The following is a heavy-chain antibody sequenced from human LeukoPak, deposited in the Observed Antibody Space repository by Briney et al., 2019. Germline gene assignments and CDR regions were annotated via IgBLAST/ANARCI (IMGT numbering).Heavy chain of an antibody. CDR2: IFYAGST. CDR3: ARGVTTPRYYYYYGMDV. CDR1: DGSISGYY. J-gene: IGHJ6*02. D-gene: IGHD4-17*01. Sequence: SETLSLTCSISDGSISGYYWSWIRQPPGKGLEWIGYIFYAGSTTYNPSLKSRVTISIDTSKNQFSLKLNSVTAADTAVYYCARGVTTPRYYYYYGMDVWGQGTTVTVSS. V-gene: IGHV4-59*08.